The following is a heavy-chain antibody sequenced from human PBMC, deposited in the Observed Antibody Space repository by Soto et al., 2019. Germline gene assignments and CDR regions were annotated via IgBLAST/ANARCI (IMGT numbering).Heavy chain of an antibody. D-gene: IGHD3-22*01. CDR2: VFTTGTT. V-gene: IGHV4-4*07. CDR3: ARGGRGSFYYYDSSGYYRSYNWFDP. CDR1: GGSINNYY. Sequence: SETLSLTCSVTGGSINNYYWSWVRQSAGKGLEWIGRVFTTGTTDYNPSLKGRVTISVDTSKNQFSLKLSSVTAADTAVYYCARGGRGSFYYYDSSGYYRSYNWFDPWGQGTLVTVSS. J-gene: IGHJ5*02.